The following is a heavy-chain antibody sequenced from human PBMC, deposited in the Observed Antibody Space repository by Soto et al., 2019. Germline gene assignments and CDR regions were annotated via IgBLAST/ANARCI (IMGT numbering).Heavy chain of an antibody. CDR3: ARAGYYYDSSGYYPLIFDY. CDR2: IYYSGST. V-gene: IGHV4-31*03. Sequence: SETLSLTCTFSGGSISRGGYYWSWIRQHQGKGLEWIGYIYYSGSTYYNPSLKSRVTISVDTSKNQFSLKLSSVTAADTAVYYCARAGYYYDSSGYYPLIFDYWGQGTLVTVSS. J-gene: IGHJ4*02. D-gene: IGHD3-22*01. CDR1: GGSISRGGYY.